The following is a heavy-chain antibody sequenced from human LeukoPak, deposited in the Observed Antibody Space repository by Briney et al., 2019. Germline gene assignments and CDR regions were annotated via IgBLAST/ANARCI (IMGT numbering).Heavy chain of an antibody. J-gene: IGHJ4*02. V-gene: IGHV1-18*01. CDR2: ISAYNGNT. Sequence: ASLKVSCKASGYTFTTHNINWVRQAPGQGLEWMGWISAYNGNTNSAQNFQGKETMTTDTATNTAYMELRSLTSDDTAVYYCAREKDGPRVTIFGVAPSYFDYWGQGTLVTVSS. CDR3: AREKDGPRVTIFGVAPSYFDY. CDR1: GYTFTTHN. D-gene: IGHD3-3*01.